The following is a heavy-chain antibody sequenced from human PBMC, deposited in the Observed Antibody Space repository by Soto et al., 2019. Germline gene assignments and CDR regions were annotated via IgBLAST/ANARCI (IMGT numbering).Heavy chain of an antibody. CDR2: INPNSGGT. Sequence: QVPLVQSGAEVKKPGASVKVSCKASGYTFTGYYMHWVRQAPGQGLEWMGWINPNSGGTNYAQKFQGRVTMTRDTSISTAYMELSRLRSDDTAVYYCARDLLPELLLARFDPWGQGTLVTVSS. CDR3: ARDLLPELLLARFDP. CDR1: GYTFTGYY. J-gene: IGHJ5*02. V-gene: IGHV1-2*02. D-gene: IGHD1-26*01.